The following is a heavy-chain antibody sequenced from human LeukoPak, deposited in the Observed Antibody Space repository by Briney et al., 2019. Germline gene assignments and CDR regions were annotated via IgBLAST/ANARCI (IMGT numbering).Heavy chain of an antibody. Sequence: PSQTLSLTCTVSGGSISSGDYYWSWIRQPPGKGLEWIGYIYYSGSTYYNPSLKSRVTISVDTSKNQFSLKLSSVTAADTAVYYCASAPYGESFLFDYWGQGTLVTVSS. CDR3: ASAPYGESFLFDY. D-gene: IGHD4/OR15-4a*01. CDR2: IYYSGST. V-gene: IGHV4-30-4*01. J-gene: IGHJ4*02. CDR1: GGSISSGDYY.